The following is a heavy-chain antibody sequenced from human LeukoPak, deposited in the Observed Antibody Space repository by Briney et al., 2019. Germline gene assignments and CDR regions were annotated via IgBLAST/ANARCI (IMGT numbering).Heavy chain of an antibody. J-gene: IGHJ4*02. V-gene: IGHV4-38-2*02. Sequence: SETLSLTCSVSGFSISTGYSWGWIRQPPGQGLERIGTVYHHGNTYFNPSLMSRVTISLDTSKNQFSLRLTSVTAADTAKYYCAREVESWFGDLLSYCDSWGQGIQVIVSS. D-gene: IGHD3-10*01. CDR2: VYHHGNT. CDR1: GFSISTGYS. CDR3: AREVESWFGDLLSYCDS.